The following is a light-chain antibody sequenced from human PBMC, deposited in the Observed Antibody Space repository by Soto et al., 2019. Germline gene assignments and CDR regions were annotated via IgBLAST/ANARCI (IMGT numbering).Light chain of an antibody. Sequence: QSVVTQPSSASGTPGQRVLVSCSGSSSNIGNNYVYWYQQFPGTAPKLLIYKNHQRPSGVPDRFSGSKSGTSASLAISGLRSEDEADYYCAAWDDNLTPPHDVFGPGTKLTVL. V-gene: IGLV1-47*01. J-gene: IGLJ1*01. CDR1: SSNIGNNY. CDR2: KNH. CDR3: AAWDDNLTPPHDV.